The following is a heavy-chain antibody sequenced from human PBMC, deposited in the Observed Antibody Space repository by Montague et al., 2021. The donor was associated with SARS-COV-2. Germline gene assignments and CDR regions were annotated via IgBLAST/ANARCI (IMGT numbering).Heavy chain of an antibody. D-gene: IGHD5-18*01. V-gene: IGHV4-61*02. CDR3: ARGVDTGVVTVTGGFDS. CDR1: GGSISRGYYY. Sequence: TLSLTCTVSGGSISRGYYYWSWIRLPAGKGLEWIGRIDRSGSPNYNRSLESRVVLSVDTSRNQFSMKMTSVTAADTAMYYCARGVDTGVVTVTGGFDSWGQGTLVIVSS. J-gene: IGHJ4*02. CDR2: IDRSGSP.